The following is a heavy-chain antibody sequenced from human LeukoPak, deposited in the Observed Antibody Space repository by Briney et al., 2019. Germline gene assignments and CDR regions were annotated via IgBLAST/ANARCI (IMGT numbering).Heavy chain of an antibody. J-gene: IGHJ4*02. V-gene: IGHV4-30-2*01. D-gene: IGHD1-1*01. Sequence: NPSQTLSPTCAVSGGSISSGGYSWSWIRQPPGKGLEWIGYIYHSGSTYYNPSLKSRVTISVDRSKNQFSLKLSSVTAADTAVYYCARDLGTVFDYWGQGTLVTVSS. CDR1: GGSISSGGYS. CDR3: ARDLGTVFDY. CDR2: IYHSGST.